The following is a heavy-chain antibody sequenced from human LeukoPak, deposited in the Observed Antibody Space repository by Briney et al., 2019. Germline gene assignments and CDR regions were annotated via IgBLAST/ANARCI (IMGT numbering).Heavy chain of an antibody. CDR1: GFTFSSYA. V-gene: IGHV3-30-3*01. Sequence: GRSLRLSCAASGFTFSSYAMHWVRQAPGKGLEWVAVISYDGSNKYYADFVKGRFTISRDNSKNTLYLQMNSLRAEDTAVHCCARDLLLTYYDFWSGPDYWGQGTLVTVSS. J-gene: IGHJ4*02. D-gene: IGHD3-3*01. CDR2: ISYDGSNK. CDR3: ARDLLLTYYDFWSGPDY.